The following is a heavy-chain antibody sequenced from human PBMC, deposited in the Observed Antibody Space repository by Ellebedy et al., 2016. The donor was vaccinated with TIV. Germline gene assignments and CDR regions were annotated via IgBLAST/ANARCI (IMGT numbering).Heavy chain of an antibody. CDR2: IRPSSDSK. CDR3: ARDAAGNGGKLDY. Sequence: PGGSLRLSCAASGFRFSDYPMNWVRQAPGKGLEWVSNIRPSSDSKTYVDFVKGRFTIFRDNAKNSLSLQLDNLRAEDTAVYYCARDAAGNGGKLDYWGQGALVTVSS. CDR1: GFRFSDYP. V-gene: IGHV3-48*01. J-gene: IGHJ4*02. D-gene: IGHD4-23*01.